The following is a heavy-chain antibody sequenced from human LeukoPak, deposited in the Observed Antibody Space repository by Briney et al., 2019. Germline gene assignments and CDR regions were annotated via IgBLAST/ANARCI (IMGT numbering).Heavy chain of an antibody. Sequence: ASVKVSCKVSGYTLTELSMHWVRQAPGKGLEWMGGFDPEDGETIYAQKFQGRVTMTEDTSTDTAYIELSSLRSEDTAVYYCATWRGYSSSWYHFDYWGQGTLVTVSS. V-gene: IGHV1-24*01. CDR2: FDPEDGET. CDR3: ATWRGYSSSWYHFDY. J-gene: IGHJ4*02. CDR1: GYTLTELS. D-gene: IGHD6-13*01.